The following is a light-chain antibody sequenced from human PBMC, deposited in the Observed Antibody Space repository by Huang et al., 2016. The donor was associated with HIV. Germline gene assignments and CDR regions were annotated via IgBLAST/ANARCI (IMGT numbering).Light chain of an antibody. Sequence: DIVMTQSSDYLAVSLGETATINCKSSQTILHDSDSRNYLAWYQQKPGQPPKLLIHWASSRKSGVPDRFIGSGAGTEFTLTISSLQAEDVAVDYCQQYYSRPFTFGPGTNVDI. CDR1: QTILHDSDSRNY. J-gene: IGKJ3*01. V-gene: IGKV4-1*01. CDR2: WAS. CDR3: QQYYSRPFT.